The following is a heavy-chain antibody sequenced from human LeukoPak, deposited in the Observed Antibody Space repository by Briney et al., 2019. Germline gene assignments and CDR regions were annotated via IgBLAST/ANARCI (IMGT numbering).Heavy chain of an antibody. V-gene: IGHV4-39*01. CDR2: IYYSGST. J-gene: IGHJ4*02. CDR3: ARSRFGSGSYVIDY. CDR1: GGSISSSSYY. Sequence: SETLPLTCTVSGGSISSSSYYWGWIRQPPGKGLEWIGSIYYSGSTYYNPSLKSRVTISVDTSKNQFSLKLSSVTAADTAVYYCARSRFGSGSYVIDYWGQGTLVTVSS. D-gene: IGHD3-10*01.